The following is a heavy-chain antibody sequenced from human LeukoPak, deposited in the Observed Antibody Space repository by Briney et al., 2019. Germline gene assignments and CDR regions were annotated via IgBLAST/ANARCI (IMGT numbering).Heavy chain of an antibody. J-gene: IGHJ6*03. CDR3: ARDHYDYVWGSYRYYYYYMDV. Sequence: ASVKVSCKASGYTFTGYYMHWVRQAPGQGLEWMGWINPNSGGTNYAQKFQGRVTMTRDTSISTAYMELSRLRSDDTAVYYCARDHYDYVWGSYRYYYYYMDVWGKGTTVTVSS. V-gene: IGHV1-2*02. D-gene: IGHD3-16*02. CDR2: INPNSGGT. CDR1: GYTFTGYY.